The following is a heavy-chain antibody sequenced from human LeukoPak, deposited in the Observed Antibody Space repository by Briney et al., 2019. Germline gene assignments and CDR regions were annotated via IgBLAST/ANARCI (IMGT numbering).Heavy chain of an antibody. J-gene: IGHJ4*02. D-gene: IGHD7-27*01. CDR1: GGSISSYY. Sequence: SETLSLTCTVSGGSISSYYWSWIRQPPGKGLEWIGYIYYSGSTNYNPSLKSRVTISVDTSKNQFSLKLSSVTAADTAVYYCARDLWGLGNYFDYWGQGTLVTVSS. CDR2: IYYSGST. V-gene: IGHV4-59*12. CDR3: ARDLWGLGNYFDY.